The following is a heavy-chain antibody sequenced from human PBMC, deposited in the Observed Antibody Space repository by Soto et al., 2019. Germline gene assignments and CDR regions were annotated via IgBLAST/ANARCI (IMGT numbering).Heavy chain of an antibody. D-gene: IGHD1-7*01. J-gene: IGHJ4*02. CDR3: ARAVGKLPYDY. CDR1: GGSISSYY. CDR2: IYYSGST. V-gene: IGHV4-59*01. Sequence: PSETLSLTCSVSGGSISSYYWSWIRQPPGKGLEWIGYIYYSGSTNYNPSLKSRVTISVDTSKNQFSLKLSSVTAADTAVYYCARAVGKLPYDYWGQGTLVTVSS.